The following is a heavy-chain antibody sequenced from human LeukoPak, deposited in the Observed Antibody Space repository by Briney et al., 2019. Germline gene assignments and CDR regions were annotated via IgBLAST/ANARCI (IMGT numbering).Heavy chain of an antibody. V-gene: IGHV1-69*04. Sequence: SVKVSCKASGGTFSSYAISWVRQAPGQGLEWMGRIIPILGIANYAQKFQGRVTMTRDTSIRTDFMELSRLTSDDTAVYYCARGGFSNGWHDYWGQGTLVTVSS. J-gene: IGHJ4*02. CDR2: IIPILGIA. D-gene: IGHD6-19*01. CDR3: ARGGFSNGWHDY. CDR1: GGTFSSYA.